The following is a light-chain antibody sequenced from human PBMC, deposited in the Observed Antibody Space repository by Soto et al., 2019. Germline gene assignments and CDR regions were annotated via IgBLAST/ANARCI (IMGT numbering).Light chain of an antibody. CDR1: QHIGDD. Sequence: AIQMAQSPSSLSASVGDRVTMTCRASQHIGDDVVWYQQKPGRAPKLLIYGPTTLQPGVPSRFSGSGSEAVFTLTINNLQTEDFATYYCQHEYNYPRTFGPGTKV. V-gene: IGKV1-6*02. CDR3: QHEYNYPRT. CDR2: GPT. J-gene: IGKJ3*01.